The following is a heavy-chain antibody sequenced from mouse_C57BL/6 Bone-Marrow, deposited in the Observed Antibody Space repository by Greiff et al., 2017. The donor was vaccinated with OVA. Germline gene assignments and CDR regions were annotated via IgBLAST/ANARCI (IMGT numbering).Heavy chain of an antibody. CDR1: GYTFTSYC. CDR3: AISPFHYFDY. V-gene: IGHV1-59*01. CDR2: IDPSDSYT. J-gene: IGHJ2*01. Sequence: QVQLQQPGAELVRPGTSVKLSCKASGYTFTSYCMHWVKQRPGQGLEWIGVIDPSDSYTKYNQKFKGKATLTVDTSSSTAYMQLSSLTSEVSAVYYSAISPFHYFDYWGQGTTLTVSS.